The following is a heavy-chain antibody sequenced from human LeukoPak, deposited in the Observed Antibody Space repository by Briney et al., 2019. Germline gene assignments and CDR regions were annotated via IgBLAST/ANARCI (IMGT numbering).Heavy chain of an antibody. D-gene: IGHD2-21*02. CDR2: ISYDGSNK. Sequence: GGSLRLSCAASGFTFSSYGMHWVRQAPGKGLEWVAVISYDGSNKYYADSVKGRFTISRDNSENTLYLQMNSLRAEDTAVYYCAKEDRAYCGGDCATIDYWGQGTLVTVSS. CDR1: GFTFSSYG. J-gene: IGHJ4*02. CDR3: AKEDRAYCGGDCATIDY. V-gene: IGHV3-30*18.